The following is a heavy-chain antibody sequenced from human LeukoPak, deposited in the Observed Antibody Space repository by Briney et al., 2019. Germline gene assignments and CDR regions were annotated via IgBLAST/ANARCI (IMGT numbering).Heavy chain of an antibody. J-gene: IGHJ3*02. CDR1: GYTSTGYY. D-gene: IGHD1-26*01. V-gene: IGHV1-18*04. Sequence: ASVKVSCKASGYTSTGYYMHWVRQAPGQGLEWMGWISAYNGNTNYAQKLQGRVTMTTDTSTSTAYMELRSLRSDDTAVYYCARAPPGGATYFDIWGQGTMVTVSS. CDR2: ISAYNGNT. CDR3: ARAPPGGATYFDI.